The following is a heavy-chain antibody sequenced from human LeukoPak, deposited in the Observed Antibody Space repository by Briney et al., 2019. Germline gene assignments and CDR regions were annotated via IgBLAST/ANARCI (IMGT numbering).Heavy chain of an antibody. CDR3: ARDWDDYGDY. CDR2: ISSSSSYI. Sequence: GGSLRLSCAASGFTFSSYAMYWVRQAPGKGLEWVSSISSSSSYIYYADSVKGRFTISRDNAKNSLYLQMNSLRAEDTAVYYCARDWDDYGDYWGQGTLVTVSS. CDR1: GFTFSSYA. J-gene: IGHJ4*02. V-gene: IGHV3-21*01. D-gene: IGHD1-26*01.